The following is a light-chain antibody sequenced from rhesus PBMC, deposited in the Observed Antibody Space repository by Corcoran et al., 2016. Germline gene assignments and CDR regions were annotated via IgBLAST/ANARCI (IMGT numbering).Light chain of an antibody. J-gene: IGKJ4*01. Sequence: DIQMTQSPSVLSASVGDRVTISCRASQNIYSNLAWYQQKTGKAPKPQIYEASRLETGIPSRFSGSGSRIEITLTISSLQPEDSAGYYCQHYYDIPLTFGEGTKVEIK. CDR3: QHYYDIPLT. V-gene: IGKV1-44*01. CDR2: EAS. CDR1: QNIYSN.